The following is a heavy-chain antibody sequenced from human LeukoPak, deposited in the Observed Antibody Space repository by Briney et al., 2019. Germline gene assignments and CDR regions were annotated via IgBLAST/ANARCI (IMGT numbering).Heavy chain of an antibody. J-gene: IGHJ4*02. CDR3: ARVKGEYCSGGSCPLDY. CDR2: INHSGST. V-gene: IGHV4-34*01. D-gene: IGHD2-15*01. CDR1: GGSFSGYY. Sequence: SSETLSLTCAVYGGSFSGYYWSWIRQPPGKGLERIGEINHSGSTNYNPSLKSRVTISVDTSKNQFSLKLSSVTAADTAVYYCARVKGEYCSGGSCPLDYRGQGTLVTVSS.